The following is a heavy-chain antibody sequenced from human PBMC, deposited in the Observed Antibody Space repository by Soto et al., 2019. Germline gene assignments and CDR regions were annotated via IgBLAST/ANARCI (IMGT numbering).Heavy chain of an antibody. CDR3: AKGHTYSSGWYVNNYYGMDV. V-gene: IGHV3-23*01. Sequence: GGSLRLSCAASGFTFSSYAMSWVRQAPGKGLEWVSAISGSGGSTYYADSVKGRFTISRDNSKNTLYLQMNSLRAEDTAVYYCAKGHTYSSGWYVNNYYGMDVRAQGT. D-gene: IGHD6-19*01. J-gene: IGHJ6*02. CDR2: ISGSGGST. CDR1: GFTFSSYA.